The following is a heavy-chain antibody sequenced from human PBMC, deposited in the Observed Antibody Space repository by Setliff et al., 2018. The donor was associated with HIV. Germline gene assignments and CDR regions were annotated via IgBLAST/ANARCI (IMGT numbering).Heavy chain of an antibody. CDR1: GASMRGHY. V-gene: IGHV4-59*08. J-gene: IGHJ4*02. CDR3: TRGARYAYYYDSSGYYRHFDY. Sequence: SETLSLTCTVSGASMRGHYWNWIRQPPGKRLEWIGYIYDSGSTNYNPSLESRVTMSLDTSKNRFSLNLSSVTAADTAVYYCTRGARYAYYYDSSGYYRHFDYWGQGTLVTVSS. D-gene: IGHD3-22*01. CDR2: IYDSGST.